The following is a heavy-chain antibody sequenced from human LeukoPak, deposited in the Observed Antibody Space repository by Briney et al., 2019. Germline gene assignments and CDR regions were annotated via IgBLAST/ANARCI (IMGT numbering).Heavy chain of an antibody. J-gene: IGHJ4*02. V-gene: IGHV3-23*01. CDR3: AKDKFGAKTAYYFDW. D-gene: IGHD3-10*01. CDR2: ISGSGSST. CDR1: GLTFSRYA. Sequence: GGSLRLSCVASGLTFSRYAMSWVRQAPGQGLEWVSAISGSGSSTNYAASVKGRFTISRDKSKNTMYLPMNSLRAEHTAVYYCAKDKFGAKTAYYFDWWGQGTLVTVSS.